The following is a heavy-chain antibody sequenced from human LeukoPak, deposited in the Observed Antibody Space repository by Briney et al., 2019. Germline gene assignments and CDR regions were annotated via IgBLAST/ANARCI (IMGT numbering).Heavy chain of an antibody. CDR2: IYYIGST. J-gene: IGHJ4*02. CDR3: ARVTGDYPKYHYDY. V-gene: IGHV4-59*01. Sequence: PSETLSLTCIVSGGSISSYYWSWLRQPPGKGLEWIGYIYYIGSTNYNPSVRSRVSISIDTSKNQFSLNLGSMTAADTAVYYCARVTGDYPKYHYDYWGQGTLVTVSS. D-gene: IGHD4-17*01. CDR1: GGSISSYY.